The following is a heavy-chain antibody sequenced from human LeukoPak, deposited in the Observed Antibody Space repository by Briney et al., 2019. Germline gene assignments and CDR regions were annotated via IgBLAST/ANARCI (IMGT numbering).Heavy chain of an antibody. CDR2: IKEDGSEK. CDR1: GFSFSTSW. V-gene: IGHV3-7*05. J-gene: IGHJ3*01. CDR3: ARGGVSRAAFDV. Sequence: GGSLRLSCVASGFSFSTSWMSWVRQAPGKGPERVANIKEDGSEKSYVDSVKGRFTISRDNAKNSLYLEMDSLRVEDTAVYSCARGGVSRAAFDVWGQGTMVTVSS.